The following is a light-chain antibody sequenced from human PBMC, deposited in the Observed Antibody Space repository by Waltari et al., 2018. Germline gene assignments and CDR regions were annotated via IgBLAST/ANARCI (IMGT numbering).Light chain of an antibody. Sequence: QSALTQPASVSGSPGQSVTISCTGTSSDSVDYDFVSWYQQHPGKAPKLIIFDVTTRPSGVSNRFSGSKSGSTASLTISGLQAEDEADYFCGSYPRTGTWLFGGGTKLTVL. CDR3: GSYPRTGTWL. CDR1: SSDSVDYDF. J-gene: IGLJ3*02. CDR2: DVT. V-gene: IGLV2-14*03.